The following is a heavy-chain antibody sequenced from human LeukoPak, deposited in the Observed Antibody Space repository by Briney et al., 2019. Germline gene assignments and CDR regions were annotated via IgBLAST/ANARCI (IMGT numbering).Heavy chain of an antibody. V-gene: IGHV3-11*01. CDR3: AKPPLYYNNDWYTYYFDH. J-gene: IGHJ4*02. D-gene: IGHD6-19*01. CDR1: GFTFSDYY. CDR2: ISSSGSTI. Sequence: GGSLRLSCAASGFTFSDYYMSWIRQAPGKGLEWVSYISSSGSTIYYADSVKGRFTISRDNAKNSLYLQMNSLRAEDTAVYYCAKPPLYYNNDWYTYYFDHWGQGTLVTVSS.